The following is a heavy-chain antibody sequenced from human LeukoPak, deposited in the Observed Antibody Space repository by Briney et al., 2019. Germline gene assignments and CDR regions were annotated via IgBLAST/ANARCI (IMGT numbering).Heavy chain of an antibody. CDR3: ARCYGSGDVFDI. V-gene: IGHV4-31*03. D-gene: IGHD3-10*01. CDR2: IYDSGST. CDR1: GGSISSGGYY. J-gene: IGHJ3*02. Sequence: PSQTLSLTCTVPGGSISSGGYYWSCNRQHPGKGLEWIGYIYDSGSTYYSPSLKSRITTSVDTSKSHFSLKLSSVTAADTAVYYCARCYGSGDVFDIWGQGTMVTVSS.